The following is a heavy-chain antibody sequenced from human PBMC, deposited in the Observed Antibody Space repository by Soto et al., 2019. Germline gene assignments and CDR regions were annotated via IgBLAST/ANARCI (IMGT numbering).Heavy chain of an antibody. Sequence: GASVKVSCKASGYTFTSYTMHWVRQAPGQRLEWMGWINAGNGNTKYSQKFQERVTITRDMSTSTAYMELSSLRSDDTAVYYCAREGSSGRLGFDYWGQGTLVTVSS. CDR1: GYTFTSYT. V-gene: IGHV1-3*01. J-gene: IGHJ4*02. D-gene: IGHD6-19*01. CDR3: AREGSSGRLGFDY. CDR2: INAGNGNT.